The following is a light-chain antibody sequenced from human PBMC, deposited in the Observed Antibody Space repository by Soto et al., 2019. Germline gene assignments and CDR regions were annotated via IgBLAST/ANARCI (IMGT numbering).Light chain of an antibody. CDR2: AAS. CDR3: QQYYSYPRT. CDR1: QGISSY. J-gene: IGKJ3*01. V-gene: IGKV1-8*01. Sequence: AIRMTQSPSSLSASTGDRVTITCRASQGISSYLAWYQQKPGKAPKLLIYAASTLQSGVPSRFSGSGSGTDFTLTISCLQSEDFATYYCQQYYSYPRTFGPGTKLDIK.